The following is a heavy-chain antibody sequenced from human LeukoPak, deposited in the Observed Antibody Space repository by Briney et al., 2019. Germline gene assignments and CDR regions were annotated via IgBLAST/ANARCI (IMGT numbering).Heavy chain of an antibody. CDR2: ISSSSSTI. Sequence: GGSLRLSCAASGFTFSVYSMNWVRQAPGKGLEWVSYISSSSSTIYYADSVKGRFTISRDSAKNSLYLQMSSLRAEDTAVYYCARDPYYYDSSGDHWGQGTLVTVSS. J-gene: IGHJ4*02. D-gene: IGHD3-22*01. V-gene: IGHV3-48*01. CDR3: ARDPYYYDSSGDH. CDR1: GFTFSVYS.